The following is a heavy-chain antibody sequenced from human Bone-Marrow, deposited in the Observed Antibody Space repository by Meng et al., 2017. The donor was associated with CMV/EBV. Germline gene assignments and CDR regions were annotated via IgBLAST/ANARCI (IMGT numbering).Heavy chain of an antibody. CDR1: GFTFRSYN. J-gene: IGHJ4*02. Sequence: GGSLRLSCGASGFTFRSYNMIWVRQAPGKGLEWVSSISSSSGYMYYADSVKGRFTISRDNSKNTLYLQMNSLRAEDTAVYYCARDRENYGGRNWGQGTLVTVCS. CDR2: ISSSSGYM. V-gene: IGHV3-21*01. CDR3: ARDRENYGGRN. D-gene: IGHD4-23*01.